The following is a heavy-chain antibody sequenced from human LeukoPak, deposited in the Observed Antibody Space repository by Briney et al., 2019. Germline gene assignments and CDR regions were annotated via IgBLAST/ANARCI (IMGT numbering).Heavy chain of an antibody. CDR2: IYYSGST. D-gene: IGHD6-13*01. CDR3: ARRDLIAAAGTGDY. CDR1: GGSISSYY. J-gene: IGHJ4*02. V-gene: IGHV4-59*08. Sequence: SETLSLTCTVSGGSISSYYWSWIRQPPGKGLEWIGYIYYSGSTNYNPSLKSRVTISVDTSKNQFSLKLSSVTAADTAVYYCARRDLIAAAGTGDYWGQGTLVTVSS.